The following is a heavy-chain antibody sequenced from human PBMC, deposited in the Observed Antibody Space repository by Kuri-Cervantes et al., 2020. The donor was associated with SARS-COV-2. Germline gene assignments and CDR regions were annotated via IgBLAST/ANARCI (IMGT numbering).Heavy chain of an antibody. CDR1: GGSISDHY. CDR3: ARDLNGQLWSTGLGY. Sequence: SETLSLTCTVSGGSISDHYWSWIQQSPGKGLEWIGYIYDSGTTNYNPSLKSRVTVSVDKSKNHFSLRLSSVTAADTAVYYCARDLNGQLWSTGLGYWGQGTLVTVSS. D-gene: IGHD5-18*01. CDR2: IYDSGTT. V-gene: IGHV4-59*11. J-gene: IGHJ4*02.